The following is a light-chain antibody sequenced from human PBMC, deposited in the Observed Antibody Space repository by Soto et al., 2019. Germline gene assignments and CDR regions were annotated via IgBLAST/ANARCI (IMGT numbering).Light chain of an antibody. CDR2: EDT. Sequence: QSALTQPASVSGSPGQSITISCTGTSSDVGSYNLVSWYQQHPGKAPKLMIYEDTKRPSGVSNRFSGAKSGNTASLTISGLQPEDEADDYCSSYACSTTYVVFGGGTKLTVL. CDR1: SSDVGSYNL. J-gene: IGLJ2*01. V-gene: IGLV2-23*01. CDR3: SSYACSTTYVV.